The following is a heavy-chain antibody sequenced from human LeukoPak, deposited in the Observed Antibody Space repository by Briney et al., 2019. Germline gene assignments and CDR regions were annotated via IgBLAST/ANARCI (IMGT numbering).Heavy chain of an antibody. CDR1: GGTFSSYA. CDR3: ASQSIAVAAFDI. Sequence: SVKVSCKASGGTFSSYAISWVRQAPGQGLEWMGGIIPIFGTANYTQKFQGRVTITTDESTSTAYMELSSLRSEDTAVYYCASQSIAVAAFDIWGQGTMVTVSS. V-gene: IGHV1-69*05. J-gene: IGHJ3*02. CDR2: IIPIFGTA. D-gene: IGHD6-19*01.